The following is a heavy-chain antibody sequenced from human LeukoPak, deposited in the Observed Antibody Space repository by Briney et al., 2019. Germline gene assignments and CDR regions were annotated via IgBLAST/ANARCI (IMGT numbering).Heavy chain of an antibody. CDR1: GFTFRMYS. V-gene: IGHV3-21*01. D-gene: IGHD3-9*01. CDR2: ISSNNKFI. CDR3: ARDQGDSKILTDFYNDSFDL. J-gene: IGHJ3*01. Sequence: GGSLRLSCVASGFTFRMYSMIWVRQAPGKGLEGVSSISSNNKFIFYADALRGRFSISRDNARNSVYLQMNSLGVEDTAVYYCARDQGDSKILTDFYNDSFDLWGRGTMAAVSS.